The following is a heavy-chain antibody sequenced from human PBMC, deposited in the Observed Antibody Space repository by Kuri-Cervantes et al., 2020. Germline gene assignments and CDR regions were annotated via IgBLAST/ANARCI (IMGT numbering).Heavy chain of an antibody. CDR3: ACPAYGSWPV. CDR1: GFTFSSYG. Sequence: GGSLRLSCAASGFTFSSYGMHWVRQAPGKGLEWVAVIWYDGSHKYSADSVKGRFAISRDNSKNTLYLQMNSLRAEDTAVYYCACPAYGSWPVWGQGTTVTVSS. D-gene: IGHD3-10*01. V-gene: IGHV3-33*01. J-gene: IGHJ6*02. CDR2: IWYDGSHK.